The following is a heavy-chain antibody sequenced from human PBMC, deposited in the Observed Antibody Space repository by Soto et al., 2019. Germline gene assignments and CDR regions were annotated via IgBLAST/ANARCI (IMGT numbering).Heavy chain of an antibody. V-gene: IGHV1-8*01. J-gene: IGHJ6*02. CDR3: ARERKFDFWRKGLDV. D-gene: IGHD3-3*01. CDR2: MDPNSGST. Sequence: ASVKVSCKASGYTFTTYDINWVRQAPGQGLEWLGWMDPNSGSTGCAQNFQGRITMTRNISRNTAHMELSSLQSEDTAVYYCARERKFDFWRKGLDVWGQGTTVTVSS. CDR1: GYTFTTYD.